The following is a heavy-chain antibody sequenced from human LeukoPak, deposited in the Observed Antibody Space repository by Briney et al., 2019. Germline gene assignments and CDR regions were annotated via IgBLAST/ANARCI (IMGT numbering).Heavy chain of an antibody. D-gene: IGHD6-6*01. Sequence: SETLSLTCTVSGGSISSSSFYWGWISQTPGKGLEWIGRIYTSGSTNYNPSLKSRVTISVDTSKNQFSLKLSSVTAAGTAVYYCARALRSMGYYYYYMDVWGKGTTVTVSS. CDR2: IYTSGST. CDR3: ARALRSMGYYYYYMDV. V-gene: IGHV4-39*07. J-gene: IGHJ6*03. CDR1: GGSISSSSFY.